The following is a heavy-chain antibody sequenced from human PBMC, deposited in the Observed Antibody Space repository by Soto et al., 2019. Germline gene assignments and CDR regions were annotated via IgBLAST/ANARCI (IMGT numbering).Heavy chain of an antibody. J-gene: IGHJ6*02. CDR3: ARQDLDSSGLRDYYYGMDI. Sequence: TVSGGSISSSSYYWGWIRQPPGKGLEWIGSIYYSGSTYYNPSLKSRVTISVDTSKNQFSLKLSSVTAADTAVYYCARQDLDSSGLRDYYYGMDIWGQGTTVTVSS. V-gene: IGHV4-39*01. CDR1: GGSISSSSYY. CDR2: IYYSGST. D-gene: IGHD6-19*01.